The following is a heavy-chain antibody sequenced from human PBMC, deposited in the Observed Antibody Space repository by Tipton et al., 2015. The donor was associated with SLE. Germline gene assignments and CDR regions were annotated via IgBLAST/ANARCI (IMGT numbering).Heavy chain of an antibody. J-gene: IGHJ4*02. D-gene: IGHD6-19*01. V-gene: IGHV3-30*02. CDR2: IRYDGSNK. Sequence: SLRLSCAASGFTFSSYGMHWVRQAPGKGLEWVAFIRYDGSNKYYADSVKGRFTISRDNSKNTLYLQMNSLRAEDTAVYYCAKGRIAVAGTNFDYWGQGTLVTVSS. CDR3: AKGRIAVAGTNFDY. CDR1: GFTFSSYG.